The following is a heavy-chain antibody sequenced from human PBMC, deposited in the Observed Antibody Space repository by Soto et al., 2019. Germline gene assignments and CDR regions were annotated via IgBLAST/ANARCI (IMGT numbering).Heavy chain of an antibody. CDR3: ARSGPPAGY. J-gene: IGHJ4*02. V-gene: IGHV3-30*03. CDR2: SSYGGSNK. CDR1: GFTFSAFG. D-gene: IGHD3-10*01. Sequence: GGSLRLSCVASGFTFSAFGMHWVRQAPGKGLEWVAISSYGGSNKYYGDSVQGRFTISRDNSRDTLYLQMNSLRSDDTAVYYCARSGPPAGYWGQGTLVTVSS.